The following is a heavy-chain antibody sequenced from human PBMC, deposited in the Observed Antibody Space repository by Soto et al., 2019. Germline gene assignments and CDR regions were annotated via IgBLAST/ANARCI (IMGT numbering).Heavy chain of an antibody. J-gene: IGHJ4*02. CDR2: VYPDDNT. Sequence: GGSLRLACAASGLSGVGSYMNWFRQSEQKGLEWISVVYPDDNTYYAESVRGRFTISRDRSKITVSLQMNSLRAEDTAVYYCPRLPCAFYYDNGASDFLDYWGPVTLVTVSS. D-gene: IGHD3-16*01. CDR1: GLSGVGSY. V-gene: IGHV3-53*01. CDR3: PRLPCAFYYDNGASDFLDY.